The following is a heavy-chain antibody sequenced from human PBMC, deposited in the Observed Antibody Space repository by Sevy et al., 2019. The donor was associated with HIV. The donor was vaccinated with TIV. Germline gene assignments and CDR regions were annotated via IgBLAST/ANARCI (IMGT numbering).Heavy chain of an antibody. CDR3: ARGGIGDCSKYFEY. CDR2: IIPSFGTT. D-gene: IGHD4-4*01. CDR1: ADTFSSYA. Sequence: ASVKVSCKASADTFSSYAINWVRQAPGQGLEWMGGIIPSFGTTKYGQRFQGRVTITAVESTSTAYMELSSLRSEDSAVFYCARGGIGDCSKYFEYWGQGTLVTVSS. V-gene: IGHV1-69*13. J-gene: IGHJ4*02.